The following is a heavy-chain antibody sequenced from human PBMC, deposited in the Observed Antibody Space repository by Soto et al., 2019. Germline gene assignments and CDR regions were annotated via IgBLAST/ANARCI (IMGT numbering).Heavy chain of an antibody. J-gene: IGHJ6*02. CDR2: IYYSGST. V-gene: IGHV4-30-4*01. CDR3: ARDHAGWVYGMDV. CDR1: GGSISSGDYY. D-gene: IGHD2-15*01. Sequence: SETLSLTCTVSGGSISSGDYYWSWIRQPPGKGLEWIGYIYYSGSTYYNPSLKSRVTISVDTSKNQFSLKLSSVTAADTAVYYCARDHAGWVYGMDVWGQGTTVTVSS.